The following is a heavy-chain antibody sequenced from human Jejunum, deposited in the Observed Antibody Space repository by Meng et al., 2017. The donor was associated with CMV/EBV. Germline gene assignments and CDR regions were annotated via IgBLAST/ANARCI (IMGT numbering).Heavy chain of an antibody. Sequence: SGYTITSYYMHWVRQAPGQGLEWMGWINPQNGGTNYAQKFQGRVTLTRDTSISTGYMELSRLTSDDSAVYYCVRELLHTTSHPFDYWGQGALVTVSS. CDR1: GYTITSYY. D-gene: IGHD2/OR15-2a*01. CDR2: INPQNGGT. CDR3: VRELLHTTSHPFDY. J-gene: IGHJ4*02. V-gene: IGHV1-2*02.